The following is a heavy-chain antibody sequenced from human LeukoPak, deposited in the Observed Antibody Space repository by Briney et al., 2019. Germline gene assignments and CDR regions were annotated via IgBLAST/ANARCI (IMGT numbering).Heavy chain of an antibody. CDR3: ARVTMVAAASYNWFVP. CDR2: MSGSGGST. D-gene: IGHD2-15*01. CDR1: GFTFSTYA. Sequence: GGSLRLSCAASGFTFSTYAMSWVRQAPGKGLEWVSGMSGSGGSTYYADSVKGRFTISRDNSKNTLYLQMNSLRAEDTAVYYCARVTMVAAASYNWFVPWGQGTLVTVSS. V-gene: IGHV3-23*01. J-gene: IGHJ5*02.